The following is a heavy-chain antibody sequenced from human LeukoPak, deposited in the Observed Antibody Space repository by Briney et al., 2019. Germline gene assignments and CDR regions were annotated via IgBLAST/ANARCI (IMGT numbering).Heavy chain of an antibody. V-gene: IGHV4-59*08. CDR1: SSSISGYY. Sequence: SETLSLTCTVSSSSISGYYWSWIRQPPGKGLEWIGYIYYSGSTNYNSSLKSRVTISVDTSKNQFSLKLSSVTAADTAVYYCARHEFMTGDFDYWGQGALVTVSS. CDR3: ARHEFMTGDFDY. CDR2: IYYSGST. D-gene: IGHD3-9*01. J-gene: IGHJ4*02.